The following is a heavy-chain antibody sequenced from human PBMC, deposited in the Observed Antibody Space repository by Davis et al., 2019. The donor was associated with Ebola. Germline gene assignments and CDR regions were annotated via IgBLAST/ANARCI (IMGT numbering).Heavy chain of an antibody. CDR1: GGSISSGGYS. D-gene: IGHD3-10*01. CDR3: ARMVYYYGSGSYYAARYGMDV. V-gene: IGHV2-70*11. CDR2: IDWDDDK. Sequence: TLSLTCAVSGGSISSGGYSWNWIRQPPGKALEWLARIDWDDDKYYSTSLKTRLTISKDTSKNQVVLTMTNMDPVDTATYYCARMVYYYGSGSYYAARYGMDVWGQGTTVTVSS. J-gene: IGHJ6*02.